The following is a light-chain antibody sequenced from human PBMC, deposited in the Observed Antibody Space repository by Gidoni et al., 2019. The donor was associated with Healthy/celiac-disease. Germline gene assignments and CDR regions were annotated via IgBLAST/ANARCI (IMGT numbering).Light chain of an antibody. CDR1: PGISSA. CDR3: QQFNSYPRT. V-gene: IGKV1-13*02. CDR2: DAS. Sequence: AIQLTPSPSSLSASVGDRVTITFRASPGISSALAWYQQKPGKAPKLLIYDASSLESGVPSRFSGSGSGTDFTLTISSMQPEDFATYYCQQFNSYPRTFGQGTKVEIK. J-gene: IGKJ1*01.